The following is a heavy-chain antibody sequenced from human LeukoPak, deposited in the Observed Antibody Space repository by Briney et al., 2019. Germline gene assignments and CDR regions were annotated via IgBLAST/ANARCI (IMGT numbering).Heavy chain of an antibody. CDR2: IYYSGST. V-gene: IGHV4-31*03. J-gene: IGHJ3*02. D-gene: IGHD6-13*01. CDR1: GGSISSGGYY. CDR3: ARSAAAIDAFDI. Sequence: SETLSLTCTVFGGSISSGGYYWSWIRQHPGKGLEWIGYIYYSGSTYYNPSLKSRVTISVDTSKNQFSLKLSSVTAADTAVYYCARSAAAIDAFDIWGQGTMVTVSS.